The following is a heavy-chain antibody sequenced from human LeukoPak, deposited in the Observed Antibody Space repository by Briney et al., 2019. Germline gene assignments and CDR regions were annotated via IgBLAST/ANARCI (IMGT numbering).Heavy chain of an antibody. Sequence: GGSLRLSCAASGFTFSSYGMHWVRQAPGKGLEWVSVISSDGNNKNYVDSVKGRFTFSRDNSKNTLYLQMNSLRAEDTAVYYCAKGNDIGGYYYPHFDYWGQGTLVTVSS. V-gene: IGHV3-30*18. J-gene: IGHJ4*02. CDR1: GFTFSSYG. CDR3: AKGNDIGGYYYPHFDY. CDR2: ISSDGNNK. D-gene: IGHD3-22*01.